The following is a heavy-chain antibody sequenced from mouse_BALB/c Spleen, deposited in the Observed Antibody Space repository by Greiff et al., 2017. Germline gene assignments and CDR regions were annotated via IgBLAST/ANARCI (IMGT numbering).Heavy chain of an antibody. CDR3: NALYYGNPYAMDY. CDR2: IDPENGDT. D-gene: IGHD2-1*01. V-gene: IGHV14-4*02. CDR1: GFNIKDYY. Sequence: LVESGAELVRSGASVKLSCTASGFNIKDYYMHWVKQRPEQGLEWIGWIDPENGDTEYAPKFQGKATMTADTSSNTAYLQLSSLTSEDTAVYYCNALYYGNPYAMDYWGQGTSVTVSS. J-gene: IGHJ4*01.